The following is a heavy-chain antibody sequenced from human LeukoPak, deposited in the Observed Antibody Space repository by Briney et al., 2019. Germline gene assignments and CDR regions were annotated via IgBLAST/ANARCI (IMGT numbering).Heavy chain of an antibody. Sequence: SETLSLTCTVSGGSVSSDYWSWIRQPPEKGLEWIGYIYHTGNSDYNPSLKSRATISLDTSKNQFSLKLTSVTAADTAVYFCARHPFSSPFDYWGQGTLVTVSS. D-gene: IGHD2/OR15-2a*01. V-gene: IGHV4-59*08. CDR1: GGSVSSDY. CDR3: ARHPFSSPFDY. CDR2: IYHTGNS. J-gene: IGHJ4*02.